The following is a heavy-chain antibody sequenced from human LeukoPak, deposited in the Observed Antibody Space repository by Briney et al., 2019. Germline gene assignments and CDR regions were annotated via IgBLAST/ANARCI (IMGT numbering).Heavy chain of an antibody. V-gene: IGHV4-31*03. CDR1: GGSISSGGYY. J-gene: IGHJ4*02. Sequence: SETLSLTCTVSGGSISSGGYYWSWIRQHPGKGLEWIGYIYYSGSTYYNPSLKSRVTISVDTSKNQFSLKPSSVTAADTAVYYCARDYYGGPFDYWGQGTLVTVSS. CDR3: ARDYYGGPFDY. D-gene: IGHD4-23*01. CDR2: IYYSGST.